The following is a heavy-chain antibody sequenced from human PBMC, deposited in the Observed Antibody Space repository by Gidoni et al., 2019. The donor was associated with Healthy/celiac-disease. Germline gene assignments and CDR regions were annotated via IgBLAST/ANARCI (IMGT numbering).Heavy chain of an antibody. D-gene: IGHD3-16*01. CDR3: ARTFGAFDI. CDR2: INHSGST. J-gene: IGHJ3*02. Sequence: QVQLQQSGAGLLTPSVTLSLTCAVYGGSFSGYYWGWIRQPPGKGLEWIGEINHSGSTNYNPSLKSRVTISVDTSKNQCSLKLSSVTAADTAVYYCARTFGAFDIWGQGTMVTVSS. V-gene: IGHV4-34*01. CDR1: GGSFSGYY.